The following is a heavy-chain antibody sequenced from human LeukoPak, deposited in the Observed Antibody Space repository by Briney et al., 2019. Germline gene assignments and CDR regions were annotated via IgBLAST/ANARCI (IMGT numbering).Heavy chain of an antibody. V-gene: IGHV1-69*13. CDR3: ARPGGLNWFDP. CDR1: GGTFSSYA. Sequence: SVEVSCKASGGTFSSYAISWVRQAPGQGLEWMGGIISIFGTANYAQKFQGRVTITADESASTAYMELSSLRSEDTAVYYCARPGGLNWFDPWGQGTLVTVSS. J-gene: IGHJ5*02. CDR2: IISIFGTA. D-gene: IGHD2-15*01.